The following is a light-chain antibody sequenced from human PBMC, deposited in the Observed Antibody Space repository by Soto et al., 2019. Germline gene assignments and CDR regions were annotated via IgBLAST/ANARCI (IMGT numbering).Light chain of an antibody. Sequence: DIQITQSPSTLSASVGDRVTITCRASPSISTCLAGYQQTAGKAPKLLLYKASSLAGGLPPRFSGSGSGTEYNTTISTLQTDDVAKYYGQEYNNYPLTFGGGTTVDIK. J-gene: IGKJ4*01. V-gene: IGKV1-5*03. CDR1: PSISTC. CDR2: KAS. CDR3: QEYNNYPLT.